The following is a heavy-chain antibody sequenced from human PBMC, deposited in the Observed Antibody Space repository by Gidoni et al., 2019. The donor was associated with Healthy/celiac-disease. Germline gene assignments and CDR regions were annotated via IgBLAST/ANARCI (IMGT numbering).Heavy chain of an antibody. V-gene: IGHV3-49*04. CDR2: IRSKAYGGTT. Sequence: EVQLVESGGGLVQTVRSLRLSCPPSGFTFGDSAMGWVRQGPGKGLGWVGFIRSKAYGGTTEYAESVKGRFTISRDDDKSIAYLQMNSLKTEDTDVYYCTRDCSSTSCLFARPYMDVWGKGTTVTVSS. J-gene: IGHJ6*03. D-gene: IGHD2-2*01. CDR1: GFTFGDSA. CDR3: TRDCSSTSCLFARPYMDV.